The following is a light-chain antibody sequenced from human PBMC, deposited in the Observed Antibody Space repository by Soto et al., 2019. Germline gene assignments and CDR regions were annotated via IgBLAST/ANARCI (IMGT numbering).Light chain of an antibody. J-gene: IGLJ1*01. CDR1: SSDVGGYNY. CDR2: DVS. V-gene: IGLV2-11*01. CDR3: SSYTSSSTLV. Sequence: QSALTQPRSVSGSPGQSVTISCTRTSSDVGGYNYVSWYQQHPGKAPKLMIYDVSKRPSGVPNRFSGSKSGNTASLTISGLQAEDEADYYCSSYTSSSTLVFGTGTKVTVL.